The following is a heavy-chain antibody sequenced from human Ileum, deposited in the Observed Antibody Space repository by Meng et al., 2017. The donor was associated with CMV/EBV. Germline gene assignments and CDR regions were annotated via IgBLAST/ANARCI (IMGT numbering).Heavy chain of an antibody. CDR3: ARGPGASTREDFDY. CDR1: GGSVNNYY. J-gene: IGHJ4*02. Sequence: QGQCLELGPGMVKPSVTPFLTLSSFGGSVNNYYWSWIRQSAGKGLEWIGRFYSSDTYNYHPSLDSRVTMSLDTSKNQFSLNLRSVTAADTATYYCARGPGASTREDFDYWGLGTLVTVSS. CDR2: FYSSDTY. D-gene: IGHD1-26*01. V-gene: IGHV4-4*07.